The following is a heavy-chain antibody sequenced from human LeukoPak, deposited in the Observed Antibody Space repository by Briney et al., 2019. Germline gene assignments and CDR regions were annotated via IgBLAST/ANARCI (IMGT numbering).Heavy chain of an antibody. CDR3: ARVRADSSGYYLYYFDY. D-gene: IGHD3-22*01. CDR1: GFTFSDYY. Sequence: PGGSLRLSCAASGFTFSDYYMSWIRQAPGKGLGWVSYISSSGSTIYYADSVKGRFTISRDNAKNSLYLQMNSLRAEDTAVYYCARVRADSSGYYLYYFDYWGQGTLVTVSS. CDR2: ISSSGSTI. V-gene: IGHV3-11*01. J-gene: IGHJ4*02.